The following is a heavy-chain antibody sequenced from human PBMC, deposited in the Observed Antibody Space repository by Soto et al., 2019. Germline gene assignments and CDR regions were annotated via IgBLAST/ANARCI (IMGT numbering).Heavy chain of an antibody. Sequence: KESGPTLVKPPQTLTLTCTFSGFSLSTSGVGVGWIRQPPGKALEWLALIYWNDDKRYSPSLKSRLTITKDTSKNQVVLTMTNMDPVDTATYYCAHSSSWDGANWFDPWGQGTLVTVSS. D-gene: IGHD6-13*01. CDR2: IYWNDDK. CDR1: GFSLSTSGVG. CDR3: AHSSSWDGANWFDP. V-gene: IGHV2-5*01. J-gene: IGHJ5*02.